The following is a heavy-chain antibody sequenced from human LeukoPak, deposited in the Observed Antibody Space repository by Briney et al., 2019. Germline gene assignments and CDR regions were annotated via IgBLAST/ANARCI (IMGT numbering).Heavy chain of an antibody. J-gene: IGHJ3*02. Sequence: GGSLRLSCAASGFTFSSYSMNWVRQAPGKGLEWVSSISSSSSYIYYADSVKGRFTISRDNAKNSLYLQMNSLRAEDTAVYYCARDHRIFGVVITPDAFDIWGQGTMVTGSS. D-gene: IGHD3-3*02. CDR3: ARDHRIFGVVITPDAFDI. CDR2: ISSSSSYI. V-gene: IGHV3-21*01. CDR1: GFTFSSYS.